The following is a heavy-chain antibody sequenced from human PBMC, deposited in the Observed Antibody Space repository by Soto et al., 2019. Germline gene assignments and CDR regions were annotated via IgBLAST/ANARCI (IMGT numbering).Heavy chain of an antibody. CDR3: VTTGEDS. D-gene: IGHD3-16*01. CDR1: GFTFGSYW. CDR2: INQDGSEK. Sequence: EVQLVESGGGLVQPGGSLTLSCAASGFTFGSYWMGWVRQAPGKGLEWLATINQDGSEKYYMDSVKGRFTISRDNAKKSLYLQMNSLIVDDMAVYYCVTTGEDSWGQGILVTVSS. J-gene: IGHJ4*02. V-gene: IGHV3-7*05.